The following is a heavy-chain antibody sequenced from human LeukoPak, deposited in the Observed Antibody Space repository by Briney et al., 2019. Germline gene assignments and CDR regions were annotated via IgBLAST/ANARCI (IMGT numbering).Heavy chain of an antibody. CDR2: IYYSGST. J-gene: IGHJ5*02. Sequence: SETLSLTCTVSGGSISSYYWSWIRQPPGKGLEWIGYIYYSGSTNYSPSLKSRVTISVDTSKNQFSLKLSSVTAADTGVYYCASSYSSSSRWCDPWGQGTLVSVSS. D-gene: IGHD6-6*01. CDR1: GGSISSYY. CDR3: ASSYSSSSRWCDP. V-gene: IGHV4-59*01.